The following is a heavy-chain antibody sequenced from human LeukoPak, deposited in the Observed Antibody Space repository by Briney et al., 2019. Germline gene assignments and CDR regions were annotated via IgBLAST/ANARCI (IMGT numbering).Heavy chain of an antibody. J-gene: IGHJ4*02. CDR2: IYSGGST. V-gene: IGHV3-53*01. D-gene: IGHD3-10*01. Sequence: SGGSLRLSCAASGFTVSSNYMSWVRQAPGKGLEWVSVIYSGGSTDYADSVKGRFTISRDNSKNTLYLQMNSLRAEDTAVYYCARDWGSGSFYAEPYFDYWGQGTLVTVSP. CDR1: GFTVSSNY. CDR3: ARDWGSGSFYAEPYFDY.